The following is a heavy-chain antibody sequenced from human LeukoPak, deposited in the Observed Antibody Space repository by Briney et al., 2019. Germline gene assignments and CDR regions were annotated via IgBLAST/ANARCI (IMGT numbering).Heavy chain of an antibody. D-gene: IGHD3-10*01. CDR2: IYHSGGT. V-gene: IGHV4-38-2*02. CDR1: AYSISSDYY. Sequence: PSETLSLTCTVSAYSISSDYYWGWIRQPPGKGLEWIGTIYHSGGTYYNPSLKSRVTISVDTSKKQFSLKLSSVTAADTAVYYCARGYGSGSYYHYWGQGTLVTVSS. J-gene: IGHJ4*02. CDR3: ARGYGSGSYYHY.